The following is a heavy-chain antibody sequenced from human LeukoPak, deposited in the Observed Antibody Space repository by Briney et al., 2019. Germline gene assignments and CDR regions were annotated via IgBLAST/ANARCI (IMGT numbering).Heavy chain of an antibody. CDR2: INPNSGGT. Sequence: GESLKISCKGSGYSFTSYWIGWVRQAPGQGLEWMGWINPNSGGTNYAQKFQGRVTMTRDTSISTAYMELSRLRSDDTAVYYCARDGDAGAFDIWGQGTMVTVSS. J-gene: IGHJ3*02. CDR3: ARDGDAGAFDI. V-gene: IGHV1-2*02. CDR1: GYSFTSYW. D-gene: IGHD7-27*01.